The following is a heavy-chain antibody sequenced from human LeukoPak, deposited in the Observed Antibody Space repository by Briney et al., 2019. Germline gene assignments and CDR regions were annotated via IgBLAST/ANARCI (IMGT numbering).Heavy chain of an antibody. Sequence: GGSLRLSCAASGFTFSSYSMNWVRQAPGKGLEWVSCISSSSSYIIYSGSVKGRFTISRDNAKNSLFLQMNSLRAEDTAVYYCARDGCSGGFCLFDYWGQGTLVTVSS. CDR1: GFTFSSYS. CDR2: ISSSSSYI. J-gene: IGHJ4*02. CDR3: ARDGCSGGFCLFDY. V-gene: IGHV3-21*01. D-gene: IGHD2-15*01.